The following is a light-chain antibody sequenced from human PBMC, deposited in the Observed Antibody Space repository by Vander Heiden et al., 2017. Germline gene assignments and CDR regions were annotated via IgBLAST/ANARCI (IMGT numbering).Light chain of an antibody. CDR1: KLGDKY. CDR2: QES. Sequence: SYELTQPPSASVSPGQTASITCSGDKLGDKYACWYQQKPGQSPVLVIYQESKRPSGIPERFSGSNSGNTATLTISGTQAMDEADYYCQAWDSSTVVFGGGTKLTVL. V-gene: IGLV3-1*01. J-gene: IGLJ2*01. CDR3: QAWDSSTVV.